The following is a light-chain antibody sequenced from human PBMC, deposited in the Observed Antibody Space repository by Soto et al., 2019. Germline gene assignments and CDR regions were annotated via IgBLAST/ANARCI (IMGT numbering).Light chain of an antibody. J-gene: IGLJ1*01. CDR3: AAWDDSLNGRV. V-gene: IGLV1-44*01. CDR2: SNN. CDR1: SSNIGSNT. Sequence: QSVLTQPPSASGTPGQRVTISCSGSSSNIGSNTVNWYQQLPGTAPKLLIYSNNQRPSGVPDRFSGSKSGTSASLAISGLQSEDEADYYCAAWDDSLNGRVFGTGTKLPS.